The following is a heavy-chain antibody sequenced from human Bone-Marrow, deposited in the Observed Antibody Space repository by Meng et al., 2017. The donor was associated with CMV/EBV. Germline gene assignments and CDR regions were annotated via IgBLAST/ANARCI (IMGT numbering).Heavy chain of an antibody. D-gene: IGHD2-2*01. V-gene: IGHV3-53*01. J-gene: IGHJ6*02. CDR2: IYSGGST. CDR3: ARVIPAALYGMDV. Sequence: GESLKISCAASGFTVSSNYMSWVRQAPGKGLEWVSVIYSGGSTYYADSVKGRFTISRDNSKNTLYLQMNSLRAEDTAVYSCARVIPAALYGMDVWDQGTTVTVSS. CDR1: GFTVSSNY.